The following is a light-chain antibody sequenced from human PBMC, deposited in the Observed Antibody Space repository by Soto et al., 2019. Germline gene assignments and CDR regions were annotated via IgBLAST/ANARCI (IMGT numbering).Light chain of an antibody. J-gene: IGKJ1*01. CDR2: GAS. Sequence: EIVMTQSPATLSVSPVERAALSCMASQSVSSNLAWYQQKPGQAPRLLIYGASTRATGIPARFSGSGSGTEFTLTISSLQSEDFAVYYCQQYNKWPRTFGQGTKVDLK. CDR3: QQYNKWPRT. V-gene: IGKV3-15*01. CDR1: QSVSSN.